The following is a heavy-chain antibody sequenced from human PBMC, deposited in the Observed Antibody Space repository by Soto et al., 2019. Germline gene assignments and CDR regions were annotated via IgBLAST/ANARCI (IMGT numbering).Heavy chain of an antibody. CDR1: GFTFSSYW. J-gene: IGHJ4*02. V-gene: IGHV3-7*03. D-gene: IGHD3-10*01. Sequence: GGSLRLSCAASGFTFSSYWMTWVRQAPGKGLEWVANIKQDGSEKYYVDSVKGRFTISRDNAKNSLFLQMNSLRAEDTAVYYCASRPPEVNYYGVFDYWGQGTPVTVSS. CDR3: ASRPPEVNYYGVFDY. CDR2: IKQDGSEK.